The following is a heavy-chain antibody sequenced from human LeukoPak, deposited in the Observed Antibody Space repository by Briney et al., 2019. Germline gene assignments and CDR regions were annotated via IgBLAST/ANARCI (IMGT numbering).Heavy chain of an antibody. CDR3: ATDLGVAGIKGSGT. J-gene: IGHJ5*02. Sequence: GASVKVSCKASGYTFTSYGISWVRQAPGQGLEWMGWISAYNGNTNYAQKLQGRVTMTTDTSTSTAYMELRSLRSDDTAVYYCATDLGVAGIKGSGTWGQGTLVTVSS. D-gene: IGHD6-19*01. V-gene: IGHV1-18*01. CDR1: GYTFTSYG. CDR2: ISAYNGNT.